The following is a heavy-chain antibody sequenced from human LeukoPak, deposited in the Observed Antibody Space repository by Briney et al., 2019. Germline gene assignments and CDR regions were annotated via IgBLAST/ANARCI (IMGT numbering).Heavy chain of an antibody. J-gene: IGHJ6*03. V-gene: IGHV1-69*13. Sequence: GASVKVSCKASGGTFSSYAISWVRQAPGQGLEWMGGIIPIFGTANYAQKFQGRVTITADESTSTAYMELSSLRSEDTAVYYCARSPSDFGVDPYYYYYYYMDVWGKGTTVTVSS. CDR1: GGTFSSYA. CDR3: ARSPSDFGVDPYYYYYYYMDV. CDR2: IIPIFGTA. D-gene: IGHD3-3*01.